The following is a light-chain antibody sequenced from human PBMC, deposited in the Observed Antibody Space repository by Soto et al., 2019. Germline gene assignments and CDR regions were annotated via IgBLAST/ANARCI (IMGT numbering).Light chain of an antibody. CDR3: AQYHTFWT. Sequence: DIHMTQSPSTLSASVGARVTIGGRASQSITRWLAWYQQKPGKAPKLLIFDASTLESGVPSRFSGSGYGTEFTLTLSSLQPEDFATYYCAQYHTFWTFGQGTKV. CDR2: DAS. J-gene: IGKJ1*01. V-gene: IGKV1-5*01. CDR1: QSITRW.